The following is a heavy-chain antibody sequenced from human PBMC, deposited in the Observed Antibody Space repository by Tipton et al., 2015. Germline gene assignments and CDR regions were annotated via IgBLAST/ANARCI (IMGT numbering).Heavy chain of an antibody. CDR2: MSANSGVT. Sequence: QVQLVQSGAEVKKPGSSVKVSCEASGGTFSNFAISWVRQAPGQGLEWMGWMSANSGVTGYAQKFQGRVTMTRDTSVRTAYMELSSLRSEDTAVYYCARGQSTHFFDPWGQGTLVTVSS. V-gene: IGHV1-8*02. CDR1: GGTFSNFA. CDR3: ARGQSTHFFDP. J-gene: IGHJ5*02. D-gene: IGHD4-11*01.